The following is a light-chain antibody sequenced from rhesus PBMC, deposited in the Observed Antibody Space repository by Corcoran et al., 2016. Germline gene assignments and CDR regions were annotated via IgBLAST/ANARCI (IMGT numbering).Light chain of an antibody. CDR3: QQGNSNPST. J-gene: IGKJ4*01. V-gene: IGKV1-32*02. Sequence: DIQMSQSPSSLSASVGDRVTITCRASQGISSYLNWYKQKPGKAPKLLIYYTNSLASGVPSRFSGSGSGTEVTITSSSLKPEDFATYDCQQGNSNPSTVGGGTRVELK. CDR1: QGISSY. CDR2: YTN.